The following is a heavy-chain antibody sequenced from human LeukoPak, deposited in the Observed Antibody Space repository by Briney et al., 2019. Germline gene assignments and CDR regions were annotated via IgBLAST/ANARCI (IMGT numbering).Heavy chain of an antibody. D-gene: IGHD3-3*01. CDR1: GGSFSGYY. CDR3: ARETYDFWSGYFTGGYYMDV. Sequence: SETLSLTCAVYGGSFSGYYWSWIRQPPGKGLEWIGYIYYSGSTNYNPSLKSRVTISVDTSKNQFSLKLSSVTAADTAVYYCARETYDFWSGYFTGGYYMDVWGKGTTVTVSS. V-gene: IGHV4-59*01. J-gene: IGHJ6*03. CDR2: IYYSGST.